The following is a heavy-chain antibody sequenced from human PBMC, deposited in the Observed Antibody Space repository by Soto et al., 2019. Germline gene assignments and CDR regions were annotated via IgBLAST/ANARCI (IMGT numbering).Heavy chain of an antibody. J-gene: IGHJ6*02. Sequence: PGGSLRLSCAASGFTFSSYSMNWVRQAPGKGLEWVSSISSSSSYIYYADSVKGRFTISRDNAKNSLYLQMNSLRAEDTAVYYCAPQPTFVYGMGVWGQGTTVTVSS. D-gene: IGHD3-16*02. CDR2: ISSSSSYI. V-gene: IGHV3-21*01. CDR3: APQPTFVYGMGV. CDR1: GFTFSSYS.